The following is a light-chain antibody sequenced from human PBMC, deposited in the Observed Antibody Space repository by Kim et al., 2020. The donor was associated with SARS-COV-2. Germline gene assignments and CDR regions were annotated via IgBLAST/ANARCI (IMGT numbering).Light chain of an antibody. J-gene: IGKJ4*01. CDR3: QQNDLPPLT. Sequence: DIQMTQSPSSLSASVGDRVTITCRASHDIGNYLNWYQHKPGKAPKLLIYDASKLQGGVPSRFSGSGVGTSFTFTITSLQPEDIATYFCQQNDLPPLTFGGGTKVDIK. CDR2: DAS. CDR1: HDIGNY. V-gene: IGKV1-33*01.